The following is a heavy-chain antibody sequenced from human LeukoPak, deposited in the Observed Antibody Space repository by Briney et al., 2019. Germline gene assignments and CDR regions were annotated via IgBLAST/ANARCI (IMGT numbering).Heavy chain of an antibody. CDR2: IWYDGSNK. CDR3: ASGTVVVPSGGMDV. CDR1: GFTFSSYG. Sequence: GRSLRLSCAASGFTFSSYGMHWVRQAPGKGLEWVAVIWYDGSNKYYADSVKGRFTISRDNSKNTLYLQTNSLRAEDTAVYYCASGTVVVPSGGMDVCGQGTTVTVSS. V-gene: IGHV3-33*01. D-gene: IGHD2-15*01. J-gene: IGHJ6*02.